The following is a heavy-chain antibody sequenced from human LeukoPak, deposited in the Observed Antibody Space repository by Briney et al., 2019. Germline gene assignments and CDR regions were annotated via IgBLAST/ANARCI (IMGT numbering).Heavy chain of an antibody. Sequence: GGSLRLSCAASGFTFSSYSMNWVRQAPGKGLEWVSYISSSSSTIYYADSVKGRSTISRDNGKNSLYPQMNSLRAEDTAVYYCARDRDYYGSGSYYGYWGQGTLVTVSS. J-gene: IGHJ4*02. CDR3: ARDRDYYGSGSYYGY. V-gene: IGHV3-48*01. CDR2: ISSSSSTI. D-gene: IGHD3-10*01. CDR1: GFTFSSYS.